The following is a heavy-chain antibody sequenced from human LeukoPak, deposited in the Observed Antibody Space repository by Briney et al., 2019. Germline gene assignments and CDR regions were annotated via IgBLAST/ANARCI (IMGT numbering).Heavy chain of an antibody. Sequence: PSETLSLTCTVSGGSISSDYWSWIRQPPGKGLEWIGYISYSGSTKYNPSLKSRVTISVDTSKNEFSLKLSSVTAADTAVYYCARVLKYYYDTSGYPYYYYMDVWGKGTTVAVSS. J-gene: IGHJ6*03. D-gene: IGHD3-22*01. CDR3: ARVLKYYYDTSGYPYYYYMDV. CDR2: ISYSGST. V-gene: IGHV4-59*01. CDR1: GGSISSDY.